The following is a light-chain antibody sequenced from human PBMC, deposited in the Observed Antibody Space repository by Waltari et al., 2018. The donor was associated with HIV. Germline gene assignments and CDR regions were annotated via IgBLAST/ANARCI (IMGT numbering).Light chain of an antibody. CDR3: ATWDDSLIWV. CDR1: NSNIGTNS. CDR2: RNN. Sequence: QPVLTQPPSASGTPGHGVTISCSGSNSNIGTNSVYWYQHPPGMAPKHLIYRNNRRPSGIPYRFSGSRSGTSASLAISGLRSEDEADYYCATWDDSLIWVFGGGTKLTVL. V-gene: IGLV1-47*01. J-gene: IGLJ3*02.